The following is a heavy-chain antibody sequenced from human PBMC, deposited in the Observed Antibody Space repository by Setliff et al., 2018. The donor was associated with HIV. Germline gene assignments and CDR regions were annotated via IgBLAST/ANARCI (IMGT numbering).Heavy chain of an antibody. D-gene: IGHD3-22*01. V-gene: IGHV4-38-2*02. J-gene: IGHJ4*02. Sequence: KASETLSLTCIVSGYSISNGLYWGWVRQPPGKGPEWIGSIDHSGTTYYNPSLKSRVTMSIDTSQNQFSLKLTSVTAADTAVYYCATRAIVVIPDYWGQGTLVTVSS. CDR3: ATRAIVVIPDY. CDR2: IDHSGTT. CDR1: GYSISNGLY.